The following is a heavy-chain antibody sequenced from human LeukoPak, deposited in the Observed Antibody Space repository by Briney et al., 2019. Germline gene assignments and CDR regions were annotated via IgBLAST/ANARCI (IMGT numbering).Heavy chain of an antibody. J-gene: IGHJ4*02. CDR1: GGSVSGYY. CDR3: ARMKVCGRTQFDY. Sequence: SETLSLTCAVYGGSVSGYYWSWIRQPPGKGLEWIGEINHSGSTNYNPSLKSRVTISVDTSKNQFSLKLSSVTAADTAVYYCARMKVCGRTQFDYWGQGTLVTVSS. D-gene: IGHD1-14*01. V-gene: IGHV4-34*01. CDR2: INHSGST.